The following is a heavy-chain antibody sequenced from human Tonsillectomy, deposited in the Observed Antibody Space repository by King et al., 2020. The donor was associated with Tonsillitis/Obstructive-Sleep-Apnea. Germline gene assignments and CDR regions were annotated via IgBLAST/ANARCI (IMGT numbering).Heavy chain of an antibody. CDR1: GFTFSSYA. Sequence: VQLVESGGGVVQPGRSLRLSCAASGFTFSSYAMHWVRQAPGKGLEWVAVISYDGSNKYYADSVKGRFTISRDNSKNTLYLQMNSLRAEDTAVYYCARGGYRSSTSCPEGYYYYYMDVWGKGTTVTVSS. CDR3: ARGGYRSSTSCPEGYYYYYMDV. D-gene: IGHD2-2*01. V-gene: IGHV3-30*04. J-gene: IGHJ6*03. CDR2: ISYDGSNK.